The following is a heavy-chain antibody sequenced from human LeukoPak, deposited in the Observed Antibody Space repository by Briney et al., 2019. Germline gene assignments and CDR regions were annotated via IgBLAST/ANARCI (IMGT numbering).Heavy chain of an antibody. V-gene: IGHV1-24*01. CDR3: ETEGRYYYDSSGYGN. D-gene: IGHD3-22*01. Sequence: EASVILSCTVARYALTECTIDKVGEAPGKGLEWMGGFDPEDGETIYAQKFQGRVTMTEDTSTDTAYMELRRLRFADTAVYFCETEGRYYYDSSGYGNWGQGTLVTVSS. J-gene: IGHJ4*02. CDR1: RYALTECT. CDR2: FDPEDGET.